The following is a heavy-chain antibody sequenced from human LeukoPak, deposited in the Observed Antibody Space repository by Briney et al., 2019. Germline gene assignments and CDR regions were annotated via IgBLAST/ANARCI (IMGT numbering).Heavy chain of an antibody. Sequence: GGSLRLSCAASGFTFSSYAMSWVRQAPGKGLEWVSAISGSGGTTYYADSVKGRFTISRDNSKNTLFLQMNSLRAEDTAVYYCAKGPGGAVRGLILTWGQGTLVTVSS. J-gene: IGHJ5*02. CDR3: AKGPGGAVRGLILT. CDR1: GFTFSSYA. CDR2: ISGSGGTT. D-gene: IGHD3-10*01. V-gene: IGHV3-23*01.